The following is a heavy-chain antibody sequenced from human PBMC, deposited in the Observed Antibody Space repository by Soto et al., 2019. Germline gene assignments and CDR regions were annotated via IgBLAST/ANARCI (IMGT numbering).Heavy chain of an antibody. D-gene: IGHD3-10*01. V-gene: IGHV4-4*02. CDR1: GGSISSGW. J-gene: IGHJ5*02. Sequence: QVQLQESGPGLVKPSGTLSLTCGVSGGSISSGWWTWVRQPPGKGLEWIGEILYSGSTNYNSSLKSRVTISRDKSKNHFSLNLTSVTAADTAVYYCSSRVTDAPTWGQGTLVTVSS. CDR2: ILYSGST. CDR3: SSRVTDAPT.